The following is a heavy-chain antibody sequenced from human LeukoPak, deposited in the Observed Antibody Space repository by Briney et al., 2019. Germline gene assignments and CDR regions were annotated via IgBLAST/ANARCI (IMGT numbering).Heavy chain of an antibody. J-gene: IGHJ6*03. V-gene: IGHV3-11*04. CDR3: ARSPTDAYYYYMDV. CDR2: ISSSGSTI. CDR1: GGSFSDYY. Sequence: LSLTCAVYGGSFSDYYWSWIRQAPGKGLEWVSYISSSGSTIYYADSVKGRFTISRDNAKNSLYLQMNSLRAEDTAVYYCARSPTDAYYYYMDVWGKGTTVTVSS. D-gene: IGHD5-24*01.